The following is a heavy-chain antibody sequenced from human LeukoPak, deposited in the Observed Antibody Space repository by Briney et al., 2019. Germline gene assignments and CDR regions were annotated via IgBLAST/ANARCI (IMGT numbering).Heavy chain of an antibody. J-gene: IGHJ4*02. Sequence: ASVKVSCKASGYTFTGYYMHWVRQAPGQGLEWMGWINPNSGGTNYAQKFQGRVTMTRDASISTAYMELSGLRSDDTAVYYCARGIAAPPGWVFDYWGQGTLVTVSS. V-gene: IGHV1-2*02. CDR3: ARGIAAPPGWVFDY. D-gene: IGHD6-6*01. CDR1: GYTFTGYY. CDR2: INPNSGGT.